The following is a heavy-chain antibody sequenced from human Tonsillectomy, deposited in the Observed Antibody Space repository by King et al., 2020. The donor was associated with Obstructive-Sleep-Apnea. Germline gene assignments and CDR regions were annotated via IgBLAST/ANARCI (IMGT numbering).Heavy chain of an antibody. Sequence: VQLVESGGGVVQPGRSLRLSCAASGFTFSTYAMHWVRQAPGKGLEWVAVIAYDGSYADSVKGRFTISRDNSKNTLYLQMNSLRAEDTAVYYCARGGYTSGWFKAAFFDHWGQGTLVTVSS. V-gene: IGHV3-30*04. D-gene: IGHD6-19*01. CDR2: IAYDG. CDR1: GFTFSTYA. CDR3: ARGGYTSGWFKAAFFDH. J-gene: IGHJ4*02.